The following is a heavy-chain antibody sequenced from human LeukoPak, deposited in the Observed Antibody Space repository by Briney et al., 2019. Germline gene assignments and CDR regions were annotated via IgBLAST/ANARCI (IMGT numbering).Heavy chain of an antibody. CDR3: ARDTRYCSGGSCDGDY. J-gene: IGHJ4*02. CDR2: INPNSGGT. CDR1: GYTFTGYY. D-gene: IGHD2-15*01. Sequence: GASVKVSCKASGYTFTGYYMHWVRQAPGQGLEWMGWINPNSGGTNYAQKFQGRVTMTGDTSISTAYMELSRLRSDDTAVYYCARDTRYCSGGSCDGDYWGQGTLVTVSS. V-gene: IGHV1-2*02.